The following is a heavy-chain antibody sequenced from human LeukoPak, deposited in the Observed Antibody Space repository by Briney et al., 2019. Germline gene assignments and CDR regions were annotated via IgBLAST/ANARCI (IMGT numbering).Heavy chain of an antibody. CDR2: ISYSGST. J-gene: IGHJ4*02. CDR1: GGSISSYY. Sequence: SETLSLTCTVSGGSISSYYWSWIRQPPGKGLEWIGYISYSGSTNYNPSLTSRVTISVDTSKNQLSLKVSSVTAADTAVYYCARHWETSSWYVDYWGQGTRVTVSS. CDR3: ARHWETSSWYVDY. D-gene: IGHD6-13*01. V-gene: IGHV4-59*08.